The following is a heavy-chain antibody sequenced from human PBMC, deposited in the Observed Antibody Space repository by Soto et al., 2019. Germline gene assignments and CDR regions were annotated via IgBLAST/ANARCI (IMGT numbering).Heavy chain of an antibody. V-gene: IGHV4-39*01. CDR2: IYYSGST. CDR3: ARGLYQQWLVLGKYYYGMDV. J-gene: IGHJ6*02. D-gene: IGHD6-19*01. Sequence: PSETLSLTCTVSGGSISSSSYYWGWIRQPPGKGLEWIGSIYYSGSTYYNPSLKSRVTISVDTSKNQFSLKLSSVTAADTAVYYCARGLYQQWLVLGKYYYGMDVWGQGTTVTVSS. CDR1: GGSISSSSYY.